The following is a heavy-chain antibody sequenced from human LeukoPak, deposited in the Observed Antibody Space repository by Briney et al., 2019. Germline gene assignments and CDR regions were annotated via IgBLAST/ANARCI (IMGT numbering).Heavy chain of an antibody. J-gene: IGHJ4*02. CDR2: MNPNSGNT. CDR1: GYTFTSYD. D-gene: IGHD6-6*01. V-gene: IGHV1-8*01. Sequence: ASVEVSCKASGYTFTSYDINWVRQATGQGLEWMGWMNPNSGNTGYAQKFQGRVTMTRNTSISTAYMELSSLRSEDTAVYYCARGHRKWSLAAQIYYFDYWGQGTLVTVSS. CDR3: ARGHRKWSLAAQIYYFDY.